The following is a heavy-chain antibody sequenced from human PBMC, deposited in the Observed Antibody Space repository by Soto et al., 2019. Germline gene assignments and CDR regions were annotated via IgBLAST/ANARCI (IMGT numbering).Heavy chain of an antibody. J-gene: IGHJ5*02. CDR2: IYYSGST. CDR3: ARLSSWFDP. V-gene: IGHV4-39*01. Sequence: PSETLSLTCTASGGSISSSSYYWGWIRQPPGKGLEWIGSIYYSGSTYYNPSLKSRVTISVDTSKNQFSLKLSSVTAADTAVYYCARLSSWFDPWGQGTLVTVSS. CDR1: GGSISSSSYY.